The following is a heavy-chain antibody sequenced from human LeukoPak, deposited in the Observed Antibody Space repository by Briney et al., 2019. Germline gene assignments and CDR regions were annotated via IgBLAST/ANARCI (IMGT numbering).Heavy chain of an antibody. Sequence: ASVKVSCKASGYTFTSYGISWVRQAPGQGLEWMGWISAYNGNTNYAQKLQGRVTMTTDTSTSTAYMELRSLRSEDTAVYYCARGYSPTIRTTGNDYWGQGTLVTVSS. CDR3: ARGYSPTIRTTGNDY. V-gene: IGHV1-18*01. CDR2: ISAYNGNT. D-gene: IGHD1-1*01. J-gene: IGHJ4*02. CDR1: GYTFTSYG.